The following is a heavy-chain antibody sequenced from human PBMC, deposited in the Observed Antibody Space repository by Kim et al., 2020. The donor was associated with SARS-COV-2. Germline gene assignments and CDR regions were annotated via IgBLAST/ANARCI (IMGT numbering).Heavy chain of an antibody. D-gene: IGHD6-19*01. J-gene: IGHJ4*02. CDR2: IYYSGST. CDR3: ASQYSSGWYFRETPFDY. CDR1: GGSISSSSYY. V-gene: IGHV4-39*01. Sequence: SETLSLTCTVSGGSISSSSYYWGWIRQPPGKGLEWIGSIYYSGSTYYNPSLKSRVTISVDTSKNQFSLKLSSVTAADTAVYYCASQYSSGWYFRETPFDYWGQGTLVTVSS.